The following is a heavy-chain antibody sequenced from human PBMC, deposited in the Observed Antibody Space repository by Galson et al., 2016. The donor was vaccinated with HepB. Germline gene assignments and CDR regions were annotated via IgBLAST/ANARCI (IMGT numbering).Heavy chain of an antibody. CDR1: GFSFDNFW. Sequence: SLRLSCAASGFSFDNFWMSWVRQAPGKGLEWVANIKQDGSEKYYVDSVKGRSTISRDNPNKLLFLQMSSLRPEDTAVYYCEGAYSSGWYAWGYNLDVWGQGTTVTVSS. CDR3: EGAYSSGWYAWGYNLDV. V-gene: IGHV3-7*02. CDR2: IKQDGSEK. D-gene: IGHD6-19*01. J-gene: IGHJ6*02.